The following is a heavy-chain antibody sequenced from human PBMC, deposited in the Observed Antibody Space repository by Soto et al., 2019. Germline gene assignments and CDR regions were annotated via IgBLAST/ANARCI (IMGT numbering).Heavy chain of an antibody. Sequence: QTISLTCPMSGDSVSGNSAAWNWIRQSPSRCLEWLGRTYYRSRWYNDYAVSVKSRITATPDTSKNQFSLHLNSVTPEDTAVYYCARELPYYVSSDSYLDYWGQGALVTGSS. V-gene: IGHV6-1*01. D-gene: IGHD3-16*01. CDR2: TYYRSRWYN. CDR3: ARELPYYVSSDSYLDY. CDR1: GDSVSGNSAA. J-gene: IGHJ4*02.